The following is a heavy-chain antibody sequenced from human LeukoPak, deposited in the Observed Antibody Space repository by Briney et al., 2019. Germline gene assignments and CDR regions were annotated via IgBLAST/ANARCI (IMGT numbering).Heavy chain of an antibody. V-gene: IGHV3-23*01. Sequence: GGTLRLSCAASGFTFSSYGLSWVRQAPGKGLEWLSSISGSGGSTYYADSVKGRFTISRDNAKNSLYLQMNSLRAEDTAVYYCARDNDSRDPPHFDYWGQGTLVTVSS. D-gene: IGHD3-16*01. CDR1: GFTFSSYG. CDR3: ARDNDSRDPPHFDY. J-gene: IGHJ4*02. CDR2: ISGSGGST.